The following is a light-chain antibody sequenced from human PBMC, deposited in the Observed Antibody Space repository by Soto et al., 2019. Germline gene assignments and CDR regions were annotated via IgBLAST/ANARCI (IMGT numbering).Light chain of an antibody. Sequence: EIVLTQSPGTLSLCPGERATLSCRASQSVSSSYLAWYQQKPGQAPRLLIYGASSRATGIPDRFSGSGSGTDFTLTISRLEPEDFAVYYCQQYGSSPPSTFGQGTRLENK. V-gene: IGKV3-20*01. J-gene: IGKJ5*01. CDR3: QQYGSSPPST. CDR2: GAS. CDR1: QSVSSSY.